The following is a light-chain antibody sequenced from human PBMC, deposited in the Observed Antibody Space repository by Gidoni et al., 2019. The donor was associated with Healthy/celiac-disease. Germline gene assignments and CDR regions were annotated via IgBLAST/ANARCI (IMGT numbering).Light chain of an antibody. Sequence: EPVMTQSPATLSVSPGQRATLSCRASQRVSSNVAWYQQKPGQAPRLLIYGASTRSTGIPARFSGSGSGAEFTLTISSLQSEEFAVYYCQQYNNWPPGMYTFGQGTKLEIK. CDR2: GAS. V-gene: IGKV3-15*01. CDR3: QQYNNWPPGMYT. CDR1: QRVSSN. J-gene: IGKJ2*01.